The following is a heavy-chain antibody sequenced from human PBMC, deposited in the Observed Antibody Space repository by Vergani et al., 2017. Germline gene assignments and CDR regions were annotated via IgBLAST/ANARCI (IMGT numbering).Heavy chain of an antibody. CDR2: IKSDGSIT. CDR1: GFSFSGYW. Sequence: EVQLVESGGGLIHPGGSLRLSCEGPGFSFSGYWMHWVRQSPEKGLVWVSRIKSDGSITNYADSVKGRFTISRDNAKSTLYLQMNSLRTEDTAVYYCATKSCGTPCCQIGYFREWGQGTLVNVSS. CDR3: ATKSCGTPCCQIGYFRE. V-gene: IGHV3-74*01. J-gene: IGHJ1*01. D-gene: IGHD2-15*01.